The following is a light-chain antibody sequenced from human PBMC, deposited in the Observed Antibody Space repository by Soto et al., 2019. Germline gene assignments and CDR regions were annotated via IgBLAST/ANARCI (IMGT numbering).Light chain of an antibody. Sequence: DIQLAQSPSFLSASVGDRVTVTCRSSQDISSYLAWYQQKPGKAPKVLIYGASTLQSGVPPRFGGSGSGTAFTLTIISLQPEDFATYYCQQVHYYPITFGGGTNVEI. CDR1: QDISSY. J-gene: IGKJ4*01. CDR2: GAS. CDR3: QQVHYYPIT. V-gene: IGKV1-9*01.